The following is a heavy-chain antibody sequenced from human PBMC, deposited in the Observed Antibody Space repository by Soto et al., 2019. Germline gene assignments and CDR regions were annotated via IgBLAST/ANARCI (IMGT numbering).Heavy chain of an antibody. CDR2: IHLRGST. J-gene: IGHJ4*02. CDR1: GGSISSRDW. CDR3: ARNGDYYFDY. D-gene: IGHD2-21*01. V-gene: IGHV4-4*02. Sequence: QVQLQESGPGLVKPSGTVSVTCAVSGGSISSRDWWSWVRQPPGKGLEWIGEIHLRGSTNYNPSLKTRVTLSVDRPKNQFSLKVTSVTAADTAVYYCARNGDYYFDYWGQGTLVTVSS.